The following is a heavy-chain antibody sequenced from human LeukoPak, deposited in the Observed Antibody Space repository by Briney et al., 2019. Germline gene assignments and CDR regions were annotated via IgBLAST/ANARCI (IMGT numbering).Heavy chain of an antibody. Sequence: PSETLSLTCAVYGGSFSGYYWSWIRQPPGKGLEWIGEINHSGSTNYNPSLKSRVTMSVDTSKNQFSLKLSSVTAADTAVYYCAREFYDYVWGSYRFPYFDYWGQGTLVTVSS. V-gene: IGHV4-34*01. CDR1: GGSFSGYY. J-gene: IGHJ4*02. CDR3: AREFYDYVWGSYRFPYFDY. CDR2: INHSGST. D-gene: IGHD3-16*02.